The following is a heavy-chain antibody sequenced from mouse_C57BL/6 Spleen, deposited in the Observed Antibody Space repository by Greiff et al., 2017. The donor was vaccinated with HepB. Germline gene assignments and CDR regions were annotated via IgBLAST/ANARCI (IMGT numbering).Heavy chain of an antibody. CDR1: GYTFTSYW. J-gene: IGHJ2*01. CDR3: ATGFRDYDGY. V-gene: IGHV1-55*01. CDR2: IYPGSGST. Sequence: QVQLQQSGAELVKPWASVKMSCKASGYTFTSYWITWVKQRPGQGLEWIGDIYPGSGSTNYNEKFKSKATLTVDTSSSTAYMQLSSLTSEDSAVYYCATGFRDYDGYWGQGTTLTVSS. D-gene: IGHD2-4*01.